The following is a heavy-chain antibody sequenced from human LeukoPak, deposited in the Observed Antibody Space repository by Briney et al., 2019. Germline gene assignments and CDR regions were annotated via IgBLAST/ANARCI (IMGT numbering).Heavy chain of an antibody. Sequence: PSETLSLTCTVSGGSISSGGYYWSWIRQHPGKGLEWIGYIYYRGSTYYNPSLKSRVTISVDTSKNQFSLKLSSVTAADTAVYYCARVGRGHGGKAWVPGNYYYYYMDVWGKGTTVTVSS. CDR2: IYYRGST. J-gene: IGHJ6*03. CDR1: GGSISSGGYY. V-gene: IGHV4-31*03. D-gene: IGHD4-23*01. CDR3: ARVGRGHGGKAWVPGNYYYYYMDV.